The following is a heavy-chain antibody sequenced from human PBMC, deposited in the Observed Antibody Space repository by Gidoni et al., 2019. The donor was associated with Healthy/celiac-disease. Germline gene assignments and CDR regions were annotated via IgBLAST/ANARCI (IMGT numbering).Heavy chain of an antibody. CDR2: IIPSNGKA. D-gene: IGHD2-2*01. CDR3: AKENCVGHPYSEYHRYFDL. Sequence: QVQLVQSGAEVKKPGSSVKVSCKASGGTFSSYAISWVRQAPGRGLEWMGGIIPSNGKANDAQKAEGGEAMSPDESTGTANMELSSLRSENTAVYYCAKENCVGHPYSEYHRYFDLWGRGTLVTVSS. J-gene: IGHJ2*01. V-gene: IGHV1-69*01. CDR1: GGTFSSYA.